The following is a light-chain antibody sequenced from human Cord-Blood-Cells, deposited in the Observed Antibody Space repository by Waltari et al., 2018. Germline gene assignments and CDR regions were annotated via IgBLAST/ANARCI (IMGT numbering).Light chain of an antibody. J-gene: IGKJ4*01. CDR1: QSTSSY. V-gene: IGKV1-39*01. CDR3: QQSYSAPLT. CDR2: AAS. Sequence: IQMTQSPSSLSASVGDRVTITCRASQSTSSYLNWYQQQPGKAPKLLIYAASSLQSGVPSRFSGSGSGTDFTLTISSLQPEDCATYYCQQSYSAPLTFGGGTKVEIK.